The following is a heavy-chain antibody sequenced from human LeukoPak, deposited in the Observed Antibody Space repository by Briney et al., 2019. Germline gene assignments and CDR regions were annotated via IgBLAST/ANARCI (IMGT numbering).Heavy chain of an antibody. CDR3: ARVRAGLQAFDT. J-gene: IGHJ5*02. D-gene: IGHD4-11*01. CDR1: GFKFNTHN. CDR2: ISSGSKYI. V-gene: IGHV3-21*01. Sequence: PGESLRLSCAVSGFKFNTHNLNWVRQAPGKGLEWVSSISSGSKYILYADSVKGRFTVSRDNAQNSLYLQMNSLRAEDTAVYYCARVRAGLQAFDTWGQGTLVTVSS.